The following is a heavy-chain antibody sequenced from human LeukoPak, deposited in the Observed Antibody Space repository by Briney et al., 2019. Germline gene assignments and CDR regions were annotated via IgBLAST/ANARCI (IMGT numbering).Heavy chain of an antibody. CDR3: ARASVNYYDSSSYWAFDY. J-gene: IGHJ4*02. D-gene: IGHD3-22*01. CDR1: GFRFNTYW. Sequence: GGSLRLSCAASGFRFNTYWMSWVRQAPGKGLEWVANIKQDGNEKYYADSVKGRFTISRDNAKNSLYLQMNSLRAEDTAVYYCARASVNYYDSSSYWAFDYWGQGTLVTVSS. CDR2: IKQDGNEK. V-gene: IGHV3-7*01.